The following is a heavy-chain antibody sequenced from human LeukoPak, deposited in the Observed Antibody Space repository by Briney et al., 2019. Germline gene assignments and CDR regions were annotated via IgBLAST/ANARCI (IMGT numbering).Heavy chain of an antibody. CDR3: ARGGRAVAGAGYYFDY. V-gene: IGHV1-69*06. CDR1: GGTFSSYA. J-gene: IGHJ4*02. D-gene: IGHD6-19*01. CDR2: IIPIFGTA. Sequence: GASVKVSCKASGGTFSSYAISWVRQAPGQGLEWMGGIIPIFGTANYAQKFQGRVTITADKSTSTAYMELSSLRSEDTAVYYCARGGRAVAGAGYYFDYWGQGTLVTVSS.